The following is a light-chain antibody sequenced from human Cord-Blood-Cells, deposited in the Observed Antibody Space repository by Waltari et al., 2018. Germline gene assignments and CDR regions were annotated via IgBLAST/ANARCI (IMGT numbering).Light chain of an antibody. CDR2: WAS. CDR1: QSVLYSSNNKNY. V-gene: IGKV4-1*01. J-gene: IGKJ3*01. Sequence: DIVMTQSPDSLAVSLGERATIHCKSSQSVLYSSNNKNYLAWYQQKPGQPPKLLIYWASTRESGVPDRFSGSGSGTDFTLTISSLQAEDVAVYYCQQYYSTPRVFGPGTKVDIK. CDR3: QQYYSTPRV.